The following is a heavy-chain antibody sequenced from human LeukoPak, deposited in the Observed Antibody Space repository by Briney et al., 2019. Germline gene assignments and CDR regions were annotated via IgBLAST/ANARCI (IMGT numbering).Heavy chain of an antibody. CDR3: ARDLEYDSSGHPPDFGY. J-gene: IGHJ4*02. D-gene: IGHD3-22*01. CDR2: INPNSGGT. V-gene: IGHV1-2*02. CDR1: GYTFTGYY. Sequence: GASVKVSCKASGYTFTGYYMHWVRQAPGQGLEWMGWINPNSGGTNYAQKFQGRVTMTRDTSISTAYMELSRLRSDDTAVYYCARDLEYDSSGHPPDFGYWGQGTLVTVSS.